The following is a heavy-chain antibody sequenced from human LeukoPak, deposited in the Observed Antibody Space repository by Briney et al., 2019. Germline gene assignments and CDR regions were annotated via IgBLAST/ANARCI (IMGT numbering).Heavy chain of an antibody. V-gene: IGHV3-7*01. D-gene: IGHD6-13*01. Sequence: GGSLRLSCAASGFTFSSYWMSWVRQAPGKGLEWVANIKQDGSEKYYVDSVKGRFTISRDNAKNSLYLQMNSLRAEDTAVYYCARWLAAAGDYFDYWGQGTLVTVSS. J-gene: IGHJ4*02. CDR2: IKQDGSEK. CDR3: ARWLAAAGDYFDY. CDR1: GFTFSSYW.